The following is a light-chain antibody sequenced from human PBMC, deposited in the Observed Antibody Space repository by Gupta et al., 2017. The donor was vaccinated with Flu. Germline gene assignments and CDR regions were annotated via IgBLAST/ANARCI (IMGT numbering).Light chain of an antibody. J-gene: IGLJ2*01. CDR2: AKN. CDR3: KSRDSTANNQAV. Sequence: QTVRIKCHGDSLRKCNESCYKHNIGQAPVILLYAKNIRPKGGPERGYWSSSANTASITITGVQAEDAADYYCKSRDSTANNQAVFGGGTKLTVL. V-gene: IGLV3-19*01. CDR1: SLRKCN.